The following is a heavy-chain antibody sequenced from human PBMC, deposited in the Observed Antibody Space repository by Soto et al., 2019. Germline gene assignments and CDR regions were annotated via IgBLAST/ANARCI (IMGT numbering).Heavy chain of an antibody. D-gene: IGHD3-10*01. J-gene: IGHJ4*02. CDR3: ERRSYYGSGSIFDY. CDR1: GVTLGDSFYY. V-gene: IGHV4-39*01. Sequence: TLETPPLTCTFSGVTLGDSFYYWGWIRPPPGKRLEWIGNIYYSGSTNHNPSLKSRVTISVDTSKNQFSLKVSSVTAADTAVYYCERRSYYGSGSIFDYWGQGTLVTVSS. CDR2: IYYSGST.